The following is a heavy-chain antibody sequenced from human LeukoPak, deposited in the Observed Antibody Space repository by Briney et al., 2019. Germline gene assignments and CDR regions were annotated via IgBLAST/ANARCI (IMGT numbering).Heavy chain of an antibody. CDR2: IKQDGSEK. V-gene: IGHV3-7*04. CDR3: ARGVSWTFDN. D-gene: IGHD6-13*01. Sequence: PGRSLRLSCAASGFTFSGYGMHWVRQAPGKGLEWVANIKQDGSEKYYVDSVKGRFTVSRDNAKNSLSLQMNILRVEDTAVYYCARGVSWTFDNWGRGALVTVSS. J-gene: IGHJ4*02. CDR1: GFTFSGYG.